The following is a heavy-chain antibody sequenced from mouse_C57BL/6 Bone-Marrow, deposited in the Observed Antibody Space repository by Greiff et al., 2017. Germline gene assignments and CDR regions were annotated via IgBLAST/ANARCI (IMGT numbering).Heavy chain of an antibody. CDR3: TTLPYYGYDDGFDY. CDR1: GFNIKDDY. V-gene: IGHV14-4*01. J-gene: IGHJ2*01. D-gene: IGHD2-9*01. Sequence: EVKVVESGAELVRPGASVKLSCTASGFNIKDDYMHWVKQRPEQGLEWIGWIDPENGDTEYASKFQGKATITADTSSNTAYLQLSSLTSEDTAVYYCTTLPYYGYDDGFDYWGQGTTLTVSS. CDR2: IDPENGDT.